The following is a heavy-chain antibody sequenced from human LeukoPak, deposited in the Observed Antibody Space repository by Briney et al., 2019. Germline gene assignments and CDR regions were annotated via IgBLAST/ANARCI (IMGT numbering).Heavy chain of an antibody. D-gene: IGHD5-24*01. CDR2: FDPEDGER. J-gene: IGHJ4*02. V-gene: IGHV1-24*01. Sequence: ASVKVSCKVSGYSLTEISMHWVRQAPGKGLEWMGGFDPEDGERMSAQKFQGRVTMTEDTSTDTAYMELSSLRPEDTAVYYCATDRDGYNYYFDSWGQGTLATVSS. CDR3: ATDRDGYNYYFDS. CDR1: GYSLTEIS.